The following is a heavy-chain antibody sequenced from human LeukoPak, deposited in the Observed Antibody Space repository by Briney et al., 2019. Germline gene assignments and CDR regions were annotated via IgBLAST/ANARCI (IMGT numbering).Heavy chain of an antibody. J-gene: IGHJ4*02. CDR1: GFTFSSYA. CDR3: AKGMDTAMVKYDY. Sequence: GGSLRLSCAASGFTFSSYAMSWVRQAPGKGLEWASTISGSGGSTDYVDSVKGRFTISRDNSKNTLYMQMNSLRAEDTALYYCAKGMDTAMVKYDYWGQGTLVTVSS. V-gene: IGHV3-23*01. CDR2: ISGSGGST. D-gene: IGHD5-18*01.